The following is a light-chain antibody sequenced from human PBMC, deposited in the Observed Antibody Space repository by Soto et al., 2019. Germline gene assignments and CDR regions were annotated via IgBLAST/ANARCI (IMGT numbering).Light chain of an antibody. CDR2: DVN. CDR1: SSDVGDYNY. Sequence: QPVLTQPRSVSGSPGQSVTISCTGTSSDVGDYNYVSWYQQHPGKAPKLMIYDVNQRPSGVPDRFSGSKSGNTASLTISGLQAEDEADYYCCSYAGSHTFVFGGGTQLTVL. CDR3: CSYAGSHTFV. J-gene: IGLJ2*01. V-gene: IGLV2-11*01.